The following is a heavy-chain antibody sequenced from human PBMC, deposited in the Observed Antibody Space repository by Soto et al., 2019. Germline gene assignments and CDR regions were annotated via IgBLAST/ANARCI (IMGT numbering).Heavy chain of an antibody. D-gene: IGHD5-12*01. Sequence: EWSLRLSCAASGFTFSSYAMHLVRQAPGKGLEWVAVISYDGRNKYYADSVEGRFTISRDNSKNKLYLQMNSLRAEDTAVYYCARAWLRRQGLEYWGKGTLVTVSS. CDR3: ARAWLRRQGLEY. J-gene: IGHJ4*02. CDR1: GFTFSSYA. CDR2: ISYDGRNK. V-gene: IGHV3-30*04.